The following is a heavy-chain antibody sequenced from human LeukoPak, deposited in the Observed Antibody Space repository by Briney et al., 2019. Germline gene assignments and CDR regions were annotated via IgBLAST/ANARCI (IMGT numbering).Heavy chain of an antibody. CDR2: IYHSGST. V-gene: IGHV4-4*02. CDR1: GGSISSSNW. CDR3: ARQGAGYTSTWYTAFDY. D-gene: IGHD6-13*01. Sequence: SETLSLTCAVSGGSISSSNWWSWVRQPPGKGLEWIGEIYHSGSTNYNPSLKSRVTISVDTSKNQFSLKLSSVTAADTAVYYCARQGAGYTSTWYTAFDYWGQGALVTVSS. J-gene: IGHJ4*02.